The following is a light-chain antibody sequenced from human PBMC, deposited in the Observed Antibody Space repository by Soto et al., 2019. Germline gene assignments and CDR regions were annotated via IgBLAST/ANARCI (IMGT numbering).Light chain of an antibody. CDR3: QQHSNWPLT. CDR1: QSVNTN. CDR2: DVS. V-gene: IGKV3-15*01. J-gene: IGKJ4*01. Sequence: EIGMTQSPGTLSVSPGERVTLSCRASQSVNTNLAWYQQKPGQAPRLLIYDVSTRATGITARFSGSGSGTEFNLTISSLQSEDSAVYYCQQHSNWPLTFGGGTKVELK.